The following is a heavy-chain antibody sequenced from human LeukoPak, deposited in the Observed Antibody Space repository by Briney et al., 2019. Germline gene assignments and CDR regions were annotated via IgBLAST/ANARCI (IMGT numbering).Heavy chain of an antibody. CDR3: VRDWGYDSSGYWQKYFDT. CDR2: ISSSGSEI. J-gene: IGHJ4*02. D-gene: IGHD3-22*01. V-gene: IGHV3-11*04. Sequence: GGSLRLSCAASGFTFSDYYMSWIRQAPGKGLEWISYISSSGSEIKYADSVRGRFTISRDNAKNTVYLQMNSLRAEDTAVYYCVRDWGYDSSGYWQKYFDTWGQGTLVTVSS. CDR1: GFTFSDYY.